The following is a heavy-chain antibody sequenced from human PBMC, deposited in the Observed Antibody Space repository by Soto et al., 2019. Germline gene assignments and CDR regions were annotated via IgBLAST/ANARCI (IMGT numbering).Heavy chain of an antibody. CDR3: ASLGGSSSWYPRAYYYYYGMDV. CDR1: GFTFSSYA. Sequence: GGSLRLSCAASGFTFSSYAMSWVRQAPGKGLEWVSAISGSGGSTYYADSVKGRFTISRDNSKNTLYLQMNSLRAEDTAVYYCASLGGSSSWYPRAYYYYYGMDVWGQGTTVTVSS. J-gene: IGHJ6*02. CDR2: ISGSGGST. V-gene: IGHV3-23*01. D-gene: IGHD6-13*01.